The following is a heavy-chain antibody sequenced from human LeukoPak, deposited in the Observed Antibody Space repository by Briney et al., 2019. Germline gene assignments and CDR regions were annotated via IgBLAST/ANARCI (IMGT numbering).Heavy chain of an antibody. D-gene: IGHD2-2*01. CDR2: IYYSGST. CDR1: GGSISSYY. J-gene: IGHJ5*02. V-gene: IGHV4-59*08. CDR3: ARQRSSTSSCDP. Sequence: PSETLSLTCTDSGGSISSYYWSWIRQPPRKGLEWIGYIYYSGSTNYNPSLKSRVTISVDTSKNQFSLKLSSVTAADTAVYYCARQRSSTSSCDPWGQGTLVTVSS.